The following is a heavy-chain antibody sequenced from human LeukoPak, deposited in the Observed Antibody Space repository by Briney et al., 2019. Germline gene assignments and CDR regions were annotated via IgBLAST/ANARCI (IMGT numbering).Heavy chain of an antibody. CDR2: ISGSGGST. V-gene: IGHV3-23*01. D-gene: IGHD6-13*01. CDR1: GFTFSTYA. Sequence: GGSLRLSCAASGFTFSTYAMSCVRQAPGKGLEWVSAISGSGGSTYYADSVKGRFTISRDNSKNTLYLQMNSLRAEDTSIYFCAKALEQETVIALDSWGQGTLVTVSS. J-gene: IGHJ4*02. CDR3: AKALEQETVIALDS.